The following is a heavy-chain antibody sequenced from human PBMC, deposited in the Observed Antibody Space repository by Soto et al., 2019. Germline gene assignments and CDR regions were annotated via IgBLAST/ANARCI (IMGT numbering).Heavy chain of an antibody. V-gene: IGHV4-4*07. Sequence: TSETLSLTCTVSGGSTSTYYWSWIRQPAGKGLEWIGRIDTSANTNYNPSLKSRVTMSVDTSKKQFSLKLTSVTAADTAVYYCARYSSDWFQTEGMDVWGLGTTVTVS. CDR1: GGSTSTYY. J-gene: IGHJ6*02. CDR3: ARYSSDWFQTEGMDV. CDR2: IDTSANT. D-gene: IGHD6-13*01.